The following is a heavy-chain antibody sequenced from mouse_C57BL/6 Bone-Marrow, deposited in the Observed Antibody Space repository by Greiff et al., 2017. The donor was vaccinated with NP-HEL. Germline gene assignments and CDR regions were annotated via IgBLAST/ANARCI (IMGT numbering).Heavy chain of an antibody. CDR3: AREKYYGSSCLFAY. CDR2: IFPGSGST. CDR1: GYTFTDYY. D-gene: IGHD1-1*01. Sequence: QVQLQQSGPELVKPGASVTISCKASGYTFTDYYINWVKQRPGQGLEWIGWIFPGSGSTYYNEKFTGKATLTVDKSSSTVYMLLSSLTSEDSAVYFCAREKYYGSSCLFAYWGQGTLVTVSA. J-gene: IGHJ3*01. V-gene: IGHV1-75*01.